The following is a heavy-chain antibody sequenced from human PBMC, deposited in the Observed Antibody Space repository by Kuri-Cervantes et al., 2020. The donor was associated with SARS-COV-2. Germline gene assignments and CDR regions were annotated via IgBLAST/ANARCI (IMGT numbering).Heavy chain of an antibody. Sequence: GGSLRLSCAVSGFTFTSHAMHWVRQAPGKGLEWVALISYDGSNKFYADSVKGRFTISRDNSKNTLYLQINSLKPEDTAVYYCARPYSSSSAYSYSYYMDIWGKGTTVTVSS. V-gene: IGHV3-30*03. J-gene: IGHJ6*03. CDR2: ISYDGSNK. CDR1: GFTFTSHA. CDR3: ARPYSSSSAYSYSYYMDI. D-gene: IGHD6-6*01.